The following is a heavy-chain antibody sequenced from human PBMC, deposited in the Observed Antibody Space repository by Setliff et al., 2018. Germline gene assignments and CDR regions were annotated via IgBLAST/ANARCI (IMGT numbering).Heavy chain of an antibody. D-gene: IGHD2-2*01. CDR1: GGSISSSSHY. CDR2: IYYTGST. CDR3: RLAHCSNNCEEALDY. Sequence: SETLSLTCTVSGGSISSSSHYWGWIRQPPGKGLEWIGSIYYTGSTYYNPSLKSRVTMSVDTSKRQFSLKLNSVTAADTAVYYFRLAHCSNNCEEALDYWSQGTLVTVSS. V-gene: IGHV4-39*01. J-gene: IGHJ4*02.